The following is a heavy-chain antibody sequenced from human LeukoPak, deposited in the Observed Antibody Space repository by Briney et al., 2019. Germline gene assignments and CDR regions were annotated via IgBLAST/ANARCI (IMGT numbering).Heavy chain of an antibody. Sequence: SETLSLTCTVSGGSISSYYWSWIRQPPGKGLEWIGYIYYSGSTNYNPSLKSRVTISVDTSKNQFSLKLSSVTAADTAVYYCARARVRFLEWLPLDYWGQGTLVTVSS. CDR1: GGSISSYY. CDR3: ARARVRFLEWLPLDY. D-gene: IGHD3-3*01. V-gene: IGHV4-59*01. J-gene: IGHJ4*02. CDR2: IYYSGST.